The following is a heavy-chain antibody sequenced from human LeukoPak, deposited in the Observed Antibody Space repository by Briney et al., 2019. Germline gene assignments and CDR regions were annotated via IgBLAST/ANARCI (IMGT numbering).Heavy chain of an antibody. CDR1: GGSISSGSYY. J-gene: IGHJ3*02. Sequence: PSQTLSLTCTVSGGSISSGSYYWSWIRQPAGKGLEWIGRIYTSGSTNYNPSLKSRVTISVDTSKNQFSLKLSSVTAADTAVYYCARESRFDDAFDIWGQGTMVTVSS. V-gene: IGHV4-61*02. CDR3: ARESRFDDAFDI. CDR2: IYTSGST. D-gene: IGHD3-3*01.